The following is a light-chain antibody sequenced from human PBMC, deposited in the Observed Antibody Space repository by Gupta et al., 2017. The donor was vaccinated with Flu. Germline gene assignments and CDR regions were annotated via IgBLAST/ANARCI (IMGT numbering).Light chain of an antibody. J-gene: IGKJ3*01. CDR2: VAS. V-gene: IGKV1D-12*01. CDR1: QGISNW. Sequence: DIQMTQSPSSVSASVGDRVNITCRASQGISNWLAWYQQKPGKAPKLLISVASNLQSGVPSRFSGSVSGADFTLAISSLQPEDFATYYCQQADSFPFTFGHGTNVDIK. CDR3: QQADSFPFT.